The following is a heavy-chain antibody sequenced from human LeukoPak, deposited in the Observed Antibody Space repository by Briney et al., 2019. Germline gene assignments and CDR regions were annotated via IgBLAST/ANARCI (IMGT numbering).Heavy chain of an antibody. Sequence: SETLSLTCAVYGGSFSGYYWSWIRQPPGKGLEWIGEINHSGSTNYNPSLKSRVTISVDTSKNQFSLKLSSVTAADTAAYYCARGGKYSLTGYYRRRYYFDYWGQGTLVTVSS. D-gene: IGHD3-9*01. V-gene: IGHV4-34*01. CDR1: GGSFSGYY. J-gene: IGHJ4*02. CDR3: ARGGKYSLTGYYRRRYYFDY. CDR2: INHSGST.